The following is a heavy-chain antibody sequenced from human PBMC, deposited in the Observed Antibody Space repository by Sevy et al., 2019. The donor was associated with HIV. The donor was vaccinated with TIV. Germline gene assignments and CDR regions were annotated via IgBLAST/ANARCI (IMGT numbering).Heavy chain of an antibody. V-gene: IGHV3-30*02. CDR1: GFIFSKFG. CDR2: IRYDGSTK. Sequence: GGSLRLSCAASGFIFSKFGMHWVRQAPGKGLEWVTFIRYDGSTKYYVESVKGRFTISRDNSKNTLYLQMNSLRPEDKAVYYCAKGLGMVQGALLSDDVWGQGTMVTVSS. D-gene: IGHD3-10*01. J-gene: IGHJ3*01. CDR3: AKGLGMVQGALLSDDV.